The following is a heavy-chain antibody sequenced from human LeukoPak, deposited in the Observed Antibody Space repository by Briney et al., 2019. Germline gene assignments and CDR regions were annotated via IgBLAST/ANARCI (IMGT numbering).Heavy chain of an antibody. D-gene: IGHD2-2*01. CDR1: GDSVSSNSAA. Sequence: SQTLSLACAISGDSVSSNSAAWNWIRQSPSRGLECLGRTYYRSKWYNDYAVSVKSRITINPDTSKNQFSLQLNSVTPEDTAVYYCARSNVVVPSITKGYYYYGMDVWGQGTTVTVSS. CDR2: TYYRSKWYN. V-gene: IGHV6-1*01. J-gene: IGHJ6*02. CDR3: ARSNVVVPSITKGYYYYGMDV.